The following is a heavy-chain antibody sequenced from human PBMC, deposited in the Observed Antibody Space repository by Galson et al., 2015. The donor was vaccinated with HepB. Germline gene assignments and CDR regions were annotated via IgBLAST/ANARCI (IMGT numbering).Heavy chain of an antibody. CDR1: EDSFSFTSYW. V-gene: IGHV5-51*01. CDR3: ARYRLRAGLPYYSMDV. J-gene: IGHJ6*02. CDR2: ISPADPGT. D-gene: IGHD3-10*01. Sequence: QSGAEVKKPGESLKISCKGSEDSFSFTSYWIGWVRQRPGKGLEWMGSISPADPGTRYSPSFQGQVTISADRSISTAYLQWRSLKASDTGTYFCARYRLRAGLPYYSMDVWGQGTTVTVSS.